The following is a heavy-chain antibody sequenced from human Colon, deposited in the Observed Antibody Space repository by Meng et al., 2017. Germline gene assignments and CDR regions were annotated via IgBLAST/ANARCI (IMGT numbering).Heavy chain of an antibody. V-gene: IGHV4-61*08. CDR3: ARVNGDFDEAWFDP. CDR2: IYYTGNT. Sequence: QVTLQESGPGLGRPSETLSLTCTGSGAPVSSGDYYWSWIRQPPGKGLEWLGYIYYTGNTNYNPSLKNRVTISLDTSNNQFSLKLTSMTAADAAIYYCARVNGDFDEAWFDPWGQGTLVTVSS. J-gene: IGHJ5*02. D-gene: IGHD2-21*02. CDR1: GAPVSSGDYY.